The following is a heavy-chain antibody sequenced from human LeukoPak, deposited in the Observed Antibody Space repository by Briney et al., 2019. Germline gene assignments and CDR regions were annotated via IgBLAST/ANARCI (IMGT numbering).Heavy chain of an antibody. J-gene: IGHJ3*02. V-gene: IGHV4-59*07. CDR3: ARGEMATIEDAFDI. CDR2: IFFSGST. Sequence: PSDTLSLTCIVSGASISSDYWSWIRQPPGKGLEWIGYIFFSGSTNYNPSLKSRVTMSVDTSKNQFSLNLSSVTAADTAVYYCARGEMATIEDAFDIWGQGTMVTVSS. D-gene: IGHD5-24*01. CDR1: GASISSDY.